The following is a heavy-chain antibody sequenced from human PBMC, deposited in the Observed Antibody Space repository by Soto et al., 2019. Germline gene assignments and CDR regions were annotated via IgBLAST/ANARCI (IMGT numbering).Heavy chain of an antibody. CDR2: INSDGSTT. CDR1: GFTLNSYW. CDR3: SVVVVADTRNSLGY. J-gene: IGHJ4*02. Sequence: GGSLRLSCAASGFTLNSYWMHWVRQAPGKGLVWVSRINSDGSTTSYADSVKGRFTISRDNAKNTLYLQMDSLRAEDTAVYYCSVVVVADTRNSLGYWGQGTLVTVSS. D-gene: IGHD2-15*01. V-gene: IGHV3-74*01.